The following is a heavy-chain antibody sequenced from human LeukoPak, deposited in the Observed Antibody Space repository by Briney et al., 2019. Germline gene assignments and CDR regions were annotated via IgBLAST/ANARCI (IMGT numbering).Heavy chain of an antibody. CDR1: GFTFSSYA. CDR3: VGLTISGAIDY. CDR2: ISGSGGST. J-gene: IGHJ4*02. D-gene: IGHD4/OR15-4a*01. Sequence: PGGSLRPSCAASGFTFSSYAMSWVRQAPGKGLEWVSAISGSGGSTYYADSVTGRFTISRDDSKNTLYLQMNSLRAEDTAVYYCVGLTISGAIDYWGQGTLVTVSS. V-gene: IGHV3-23*01.